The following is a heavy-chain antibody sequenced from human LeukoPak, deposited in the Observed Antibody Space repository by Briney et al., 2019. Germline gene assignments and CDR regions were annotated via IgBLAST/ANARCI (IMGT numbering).Heavy chain of an antibody. CDR1: GFTFSSYG. V-gene: IGHV3-33*01. CDR3: ASYYYTSGTVDP. Sequence: PGGSLRLSCAASGFTFSSYGMHWVRQAPGKGLEWVAVIWNDGSNKYYADSVKGRFTISRDNSKNTLYLQMNSLRAEDTAVYYCASYYYTSGTVDPWGQGTLVTVSS. CDR2: IWNDGSNK. D-gene: IGHD3-10*01. J-gene: IGHJ5*02.